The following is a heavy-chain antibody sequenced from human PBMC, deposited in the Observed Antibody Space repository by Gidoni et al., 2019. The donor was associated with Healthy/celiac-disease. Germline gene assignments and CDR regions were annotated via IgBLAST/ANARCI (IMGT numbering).Heavy chain of an antibody. D-gene: IGHD6-6*01. CDR2: ISGSGGST. Sequence: EVQLLESGGGLVQPGGSLRLSCAASGFTFSSYAMSWVRQAPGKGLEWVSAISGSGGSTYYADSVKGRFTISRDNSKNTLYLQMNSLRAEDTAVYYCAKDQSIAAHVSYYYGMDVWGQGTTVTVSS. V-gene: IGHV3-23*01. J-gene: IGHJ6*02. CDR3: AKDQSIAAHVSYYYGMDV. CDR1: GFTFSSYA.